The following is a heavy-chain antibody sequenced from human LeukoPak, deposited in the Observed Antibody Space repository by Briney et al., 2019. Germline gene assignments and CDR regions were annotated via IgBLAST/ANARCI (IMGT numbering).Heavy chain of an antibody. CDR2: IKQDGSEK. V-gene: IGHV3-7*01. Sequence: GGSLRLSCAASGFTFSSYWMSWVRQAPGKGLEWVANIKQDGSEKYYVDSVKGRFTISRDNAKNSLYLQMNSLRAEDTAVYYCARGSKLLNYDILPGYTISYFDYWGQGTLVTVSS. D-gene: IGHD3-9*01. CDR3: ARGSKLLNYDILPGYTISYFDY. J-gene: IGHJ4*02. CDR1: GFTFSSYW.